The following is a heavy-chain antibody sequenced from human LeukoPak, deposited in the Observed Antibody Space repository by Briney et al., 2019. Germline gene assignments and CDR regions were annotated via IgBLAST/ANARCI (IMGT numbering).Heavy chain of an antibody. CDR3: AKDYNYGFDY. D-gene: IGHD5-24*01. CDR1: ASSFRNYG. CDR2: IRYEGNIK. V-gene: IGHV3-30*02. J-gene: IGHJ4*02. Sequence: PGGSLRLSCAASASSFRNYGMHWVRQAPGKGLEWVAFIRYEGNIKSYADSVKGRFTISRDNFNNILYLQMNSLRAEDTAVYYCAKDYNYGFDYWGQGAQVTVSA.